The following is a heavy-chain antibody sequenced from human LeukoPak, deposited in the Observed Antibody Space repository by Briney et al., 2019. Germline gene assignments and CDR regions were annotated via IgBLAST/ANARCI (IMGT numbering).Heavy chain of an antibody. CDR2: IKQDGSEK. J-gene: IGHJ5*02. CDR3: ARDRRPSIYGGLDS. Sequence: GGSLRLACAASGFTFSDYWMSWVRQPPGKGLEWVANIKQDGSEKYYVDSVKGRFTISRDNAKNSLYLQMNSLTAEDTAVYYCARDRRPSIYGGLDSWGQGTLVTVSS. V-gene: IGHV3-7*01. D-gene: IGHD4-23*01. CDR1: GFTFSDYW.